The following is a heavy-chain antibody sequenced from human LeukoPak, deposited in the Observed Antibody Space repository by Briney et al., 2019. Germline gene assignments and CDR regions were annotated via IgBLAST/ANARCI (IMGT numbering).Heavy chain of an antibody. CDR2: IYTSGST. J-gene: IGHJ4*02. V-gene: IGHV4-4*07. CDR3: ARQVYSSSWSYYFEY. D-gene: IGHD6-13*01. Sequence: SETLSLTCTVSGGSISSYYWSWIRQPAGKGLEWLGRIYTSGSTIYNPSLKSRVTMSVDTSKNQFSLKLSSVTPADTAVYYCARQVYSSSWSYYFEYWGQGILVTVSS. CDR1: GGSISSYY.